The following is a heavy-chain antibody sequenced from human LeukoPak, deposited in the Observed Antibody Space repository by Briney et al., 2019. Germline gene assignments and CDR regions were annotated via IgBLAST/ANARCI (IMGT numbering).Heavy chain of an antibody. CDR2: IYSGGST. V-gene: IGHV3-53*04. Sequence: PGGSLRLSCAASGFSVSSNYMSWVRQAPGKGLEWVSVIYSGGSTYYADSVKRRFTISRHNSKNTLYLQMNSLRAEDTAVYYCARGGTGWYFDYWGQGTLVTVSS. J-gene: IGHJ4*02. CDR1: GFSVSSNY. CDR3: ARGGTGWYFDY. D-gene: IGHD2-2*01.